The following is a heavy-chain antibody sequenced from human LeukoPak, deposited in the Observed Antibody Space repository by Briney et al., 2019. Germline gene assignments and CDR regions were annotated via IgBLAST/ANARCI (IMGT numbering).Heavy chain of an antibody. J-gene: IGHJ4*02. CDR2: IYHSGGT. CDR3: ARRPEVGGSSWYLDY. V-gene: IGHV4-30-2*01. D-gene: IGHD6-13*01. Sequence: SETLSLTCTVSGGSISSGGYYWSWIRQPPGKGLEWIGYIYHSGGTYYNPSLKSRVTISVDRSKNQFSLKLSSVTAADTAVYYCARRPEVGGSSWYLDYWGQGTLVTVSS. CDR1: GGSISSGGYY.